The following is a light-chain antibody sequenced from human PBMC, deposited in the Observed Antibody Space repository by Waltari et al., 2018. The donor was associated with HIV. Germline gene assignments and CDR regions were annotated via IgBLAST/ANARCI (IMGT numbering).Light chain of an antibody. V-gene: IGLV3-27*01. CDR2: KDS. Sequence: SYELTQPSSVSVSPGQTARITCAGDVLAKNKPWWFKQKTGQAPVLVHYKDSERPSWSPERFSGSSSGTTVTLTISGAQVEDEADYYCYSAADNNRGVFGGGTKLTVL. CDR1: VLAKNK. CDR3: YSAADNNRGV. J-gene: IGLJ2*01.